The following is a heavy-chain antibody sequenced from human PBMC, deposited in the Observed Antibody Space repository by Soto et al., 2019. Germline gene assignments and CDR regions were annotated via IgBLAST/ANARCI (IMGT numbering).Heavy chain of an antibody. Sequence: ASVKVSCKASGYTFTSYAMHWVRQAPGQRLEWMGWINAGNGNTKYSQKFQGRVTITRDTSASTAYMELSSLRSEDTAVYYCARAFPYYYGPGSYYTPALLPVYYFDYWGQGTLVTVSS. CDR3: ARAFPYYYGPGSYYTPALLPVYYFDY. CDR1: GYTFTSYA. D-gene: IGHD3-10*01. V-gene: IGHV1-3*01. CDR2: INAGNGNT. J-gene: IGHJ4*02.